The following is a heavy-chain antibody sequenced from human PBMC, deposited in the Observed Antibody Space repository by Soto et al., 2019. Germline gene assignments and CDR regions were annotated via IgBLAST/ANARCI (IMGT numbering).Heavy chain of an antibody. CDR2: ISGYSGDT. Sequence: ASVKVSCKASGYTFTSYGVSWVRQAPGQGLEWMGWISGYSGDTNYEQKVQGRVTMTTDTSTSTAYMELRSLRSDDTAVYYCARGRGYIWQNYFDLWGLGILVTVSS. V-gene: IGHV1-18*01. D-gene: IGHD6-25*01. CDR1: GYTFTSYG. J-gene: IGHJ5*02. CDR3: ARGRGYIWQNYFDL.